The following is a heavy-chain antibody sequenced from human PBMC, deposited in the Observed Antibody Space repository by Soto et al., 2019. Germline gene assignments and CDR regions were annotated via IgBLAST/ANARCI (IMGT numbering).Heavy chain of an antibody. CDR2: IYYNVNT. CDR3: ARQGSGLLWFGELLDDAFDI. D-gene: IGHD3-10*01. J-gene: IGHJ3*02. CDR1: GGSISSYY. V-gene: IGHV4-59*08. Sequence: SETLSLTCTVSGGSISSYYWSWIRQPPGKGLEWIGYIYYNVNTNYNPSLKSRVTISVDTSKNQFSLKLSSVAAADTAVYYCARQGSGLLWFGELLDDAFDIWGQGTMVTVSS.